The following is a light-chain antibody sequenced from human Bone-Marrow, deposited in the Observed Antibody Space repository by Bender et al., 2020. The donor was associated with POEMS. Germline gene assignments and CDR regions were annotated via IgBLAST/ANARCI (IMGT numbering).Light chain of an antibody. CDR3: QAWERSTWV. CDR2: RDS. V-gene: IGLV3-1*01. Sequence: SFDLTQPPSVSVSPGQTARITCSGHRLGDDYASWYQQKPGQSPLLVMYRDSKRPSGIPERFSGSSSGNTATLTISKTQATDEADYYCQAWERSTWVFGGGTKLTVL. CDR1: RLGDDY. J-gene: IGLJ2*01.